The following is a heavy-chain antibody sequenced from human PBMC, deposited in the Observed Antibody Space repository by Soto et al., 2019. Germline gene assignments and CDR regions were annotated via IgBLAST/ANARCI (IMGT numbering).Heavy chain of an antibody. J-gene: IGHJ4*02. V-gene: IGHV4-39*01. CDR1: GGSITSSSYY. CDR3: ARQRTTVVTQAYFDH. Sequence: SETLSLTCTVSGGSITSSSYYCVCIRQPPGNGLELIGGIYYSGRSYYNPSLKSRVTMSVDTSKNQFSLTLNSVTAADAAVYYCARQRTTVVTQAYFDHWGQGTLVTVSS. CDR2: IYYSGRS. D-gene: IGHD4-17*01.